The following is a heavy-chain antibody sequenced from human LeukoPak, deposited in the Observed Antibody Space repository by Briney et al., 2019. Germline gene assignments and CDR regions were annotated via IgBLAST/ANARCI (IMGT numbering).Heavy chain of an antibody. D-gene: IGHD4-17*01. V-gene: IGHV3-21*01. CDR1: GFTFSSYS. CDR2: ISRSSSYI. J-gene: IGHJ3*02. Sequence: GGSLRLSCAASGFTFSSYSMNWVRQAPGKGLEWVSSISRSSSYIYYADSVKGRFTISRDNAKNSLYLQMNSLRAEDTAVYYCARDLYGDYAFDIWGQGTMVTVSS. CDR3: ARDLYGDYAFDI.